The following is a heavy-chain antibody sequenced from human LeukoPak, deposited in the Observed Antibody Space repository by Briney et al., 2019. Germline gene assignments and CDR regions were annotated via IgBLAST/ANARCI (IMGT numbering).Heavy chain of an antibody. CDR3: ARERRPNPYYYGSGRIDY. CDR2: INHSGST. Sequence: SETLSLTCAVYGGSFSGYYWSWIRQPPGKGLEWIGEINHSGSTNYDPSLKSRVTISVDTSKNQFSLKLSSVTAADTAVYYCARERRPNPYYYGSGRIDYWGQGTLVTVSS. J-gene: IGHJ4*02. V-gene: IGHV4-34*01. CDR1: GGSFSGYY. D-gene: IGHD3-10*01.